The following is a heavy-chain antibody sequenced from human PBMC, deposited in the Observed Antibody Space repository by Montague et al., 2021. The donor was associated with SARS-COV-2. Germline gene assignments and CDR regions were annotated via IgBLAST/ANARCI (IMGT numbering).Heavy chain of an antibody. V-gene: IGHV4-59*01. CDR2: IYYNTGNT. CDR3: ARGTGYDYYFDC. CDR1: GGSISDYY. J-gene: IGHJ4*02. Sequence: SETLSLTCSVSGGSISDYYWNWIRQPPGKGLEWIGYIYYNTGNTNYNPSLQSRVTISLDTPKNQFSLNLRPVTAADTALYFCARGTGYDYYFDCWGLRTLVTVSS. D-gene: IGHD5-12*01.